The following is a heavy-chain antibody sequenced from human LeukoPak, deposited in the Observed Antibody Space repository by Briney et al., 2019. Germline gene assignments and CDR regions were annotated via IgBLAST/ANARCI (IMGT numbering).Heavy chain of an antibody. J-gene: IGHJ4*02. CDR1: GGSFSGYY. V-gene: IGHV4-34*01. CDR2: INHSGST. CDR3: ARGKPPGYYYDSRRVRYFDY. D-gene: IGHD3-22*01. Sequence: SETLSLTCAVYGGSFSGYYWSWIRQPPGKGLEWIGEINHSGSTNYNPSLKSRVTISVDTSKNQFSLKLGSVTAADTAVYYCARGKPPGYYYDSRRVRYFDYWGQGTLVTVSS.